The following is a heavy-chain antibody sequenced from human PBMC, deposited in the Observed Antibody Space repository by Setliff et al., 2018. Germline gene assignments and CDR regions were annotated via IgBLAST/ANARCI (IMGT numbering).Heavy chain of an antibody. J-gene: IGHJ5*02. CDR1: GGSISSYY. V-gene: IGHV4-59*08. Sequence: SETLSLTCTVSGGSISSYYWSWIRQPPGKGLEWIGYIYYSGSTNYNPSLKSRVTISVDTSKNQFSLKLSSVTAADTAVYYCARSGSSSGWYPNNWFDPWG. D-gene: IGHD6-19*01. CDR3: ARSGSSSGWYPNNWFDP. CDR2: IYYSGST.